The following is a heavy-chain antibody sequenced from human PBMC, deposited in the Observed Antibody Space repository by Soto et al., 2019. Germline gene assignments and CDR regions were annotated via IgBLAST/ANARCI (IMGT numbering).Heavy chain of an antibody. CDR2: INRNSGTT. CDR3: ARVYSNSWQIYDS. CDR1: GYTFITYY. Sequence: QVQLVQSGAAVKKPGASVKVSCKASGYTFITYYMHWVRQAPGQGLEWMGIINRNSGTTTYAKEFQGRVTMTRDTSTSTVYLELSRLRTDDTAVYYCARVYSNSWQIYDSWGQGTLVTVSS. V-gene: IGHV1-46*01. J-gene: IGHJ4*02. D-gene: IGHD6-13*01.